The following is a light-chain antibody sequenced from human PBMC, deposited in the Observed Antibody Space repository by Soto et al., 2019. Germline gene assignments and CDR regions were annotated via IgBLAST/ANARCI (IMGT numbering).Light chain of an antibody. Sequence: QPVLTQSPSASASLGASVKLTCTLSSGHSSYAIAWHQQQPEKGPRYLMKLNSDGSHSKGDGIPDRFSGSSSGAERYLTISSLQFEDEADYYCQTWGTGIRGVFGGGTKLTVL. CDR1: SGHSSYA. J-gene: IGLJ2*01. V-gene: IGLV4-69*01. CDR2: LNSDGSH. CDR3: QTWGTGIRGV.